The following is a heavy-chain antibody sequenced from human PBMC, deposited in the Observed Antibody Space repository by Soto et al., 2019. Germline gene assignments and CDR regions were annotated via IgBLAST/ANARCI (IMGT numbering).Heavy chain of an antibody. D-gene: IGHD6-13*01. J-gene: IGHJ6*03. Sequence: GASVKVSCKASGYTFTSYDINWVRQATGQRLEWMGWTNPNSGNTGYAQKFQGRVTMTRNTSISTAYMELSSLRSEDTAVYYCAREYQKQQLGYYYYYMDVWGKGTTVTVSS. V-gene: IGHV1-8*01. CDR1: GYTFTSYD. CDR3: AREYQKQQLGYYYYYMDV. CDR2: TNPNSGNT.